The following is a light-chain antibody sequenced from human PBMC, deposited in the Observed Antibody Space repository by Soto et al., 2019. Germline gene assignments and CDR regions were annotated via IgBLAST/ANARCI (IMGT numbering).Light chain of an antibody. J-gene: IGKJ1*01. CDR1: QSISRW. V-gene: IGKV1-5*01. Sequence: DIQMTQSPSTLSASVGDSVTITCRASQSISRWLARYQQMPGKAPKFLISDVSSLECGVPSRFSGSGSGTEFTLTISSLQPDDFATYYCQHCDTYWAFGQGTKVEVE. CDR3: QHCDTYWA. CDR2: DVS.